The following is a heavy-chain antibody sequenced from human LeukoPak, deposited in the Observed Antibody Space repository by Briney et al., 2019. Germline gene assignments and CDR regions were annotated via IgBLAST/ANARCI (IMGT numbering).Heavy chain of an antibody. V-gene: IGHV4-34*01. CDR2: INHSGST. J-gene: IGHJ6*02. D-gene: IGHD6-6*01. Sequence: PSETLSLTCAVYGGSFSGYYWSWIRQPPGKGLEWIGEINHSGSTNYNPSLKSRVTISVDTSKNQFSLKLSSVTAADTAVYYCARGRGRIAARADYYYGMDVWGQGTTVTVSS. CDR3: ARGRGRIAARADYYYGMDV. CDR1: GGSFSGYY.